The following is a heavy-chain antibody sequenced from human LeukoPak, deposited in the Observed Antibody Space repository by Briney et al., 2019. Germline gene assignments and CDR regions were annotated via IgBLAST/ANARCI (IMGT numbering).Heavy chain of an antibody. CDR1: GFTFSSYW. D-gene: IGHD3-10*02. V-gene: IGHV3-7*01. Sequence: GGSLRLSCAASGFTFSSYWMSWVRQAPGKGLEWVANIKQDGSEKYYVDSVKGRFTISRDNAKNSLYLQVNSLRAEDTAVYYCAELGITMIGGVWGKGTTVTISS. CDR2: IKQDGSEK. J-gene: IGHJ6*04. CDR3: AELGITMIGGV.